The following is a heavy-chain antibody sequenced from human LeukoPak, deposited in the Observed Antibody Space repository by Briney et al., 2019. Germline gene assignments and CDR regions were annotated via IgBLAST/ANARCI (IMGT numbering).Heavy chain of an antibody. CDR3: ARAGYTISSYRFDY. CDR2: IYTTGRT. V-gene: IGHV4-4*07. CDR1: GGSINSYW. Sequence: SETLSLTCSVSGGSINSYWWTWIRQPAGKGLEFIGRIYTTGRTNYNPSLKSRVSMSVDTSKNKFSLELRSVTAADTAVYFCARAGYTISSYRFDYWGQGALATVSS. J-gene: IGHJ4*02. D-gene: IGHD3-16*02.